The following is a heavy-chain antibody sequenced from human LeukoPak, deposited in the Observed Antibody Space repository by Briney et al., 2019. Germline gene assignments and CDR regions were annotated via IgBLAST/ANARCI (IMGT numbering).Heavy chain of an antibody. CDR3: ARVAYCGGDCYSNYFDY. CDR1: GGTFSSYA. Sequence: SVKVSCKASGGTFSSYAISWVRQAPGQGLEWMGGIIAIFGTANYAQKFQGRVTITTDESTSTAYMELSSLRSEDTAVYYCARVAYCGGDCYSNYFDYWGQGTLVAVSS. D-gene: IGHD2-21*02. V-gene: IGHV1-69*05. J-gene: IGHJ4*02. CDR2: IIAIFGTA.